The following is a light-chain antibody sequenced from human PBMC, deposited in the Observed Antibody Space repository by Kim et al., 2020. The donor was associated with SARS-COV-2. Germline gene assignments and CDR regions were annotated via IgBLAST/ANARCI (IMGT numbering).Light chain of an antibody. J-gene: IGLJ1*01. CDR1: DIGTKS. CDR3: QVWDRSSDQYV. Sequence: SYELTQPPSVSVAPGKTARITCGGNDIGTKSVHWYRQKPGQAPVAVISYDTDRRSGIPERFSGSNSGNSATLTITRVEAGDEADYYCQVWDRSSDQYVFGTGTQVTVL. V-gene: IGLV3-21*04. CDR2: YDT.